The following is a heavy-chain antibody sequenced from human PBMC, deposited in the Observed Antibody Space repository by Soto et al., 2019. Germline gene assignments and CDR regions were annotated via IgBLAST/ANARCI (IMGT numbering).Heavy chain of an antibody. CDR3: ARGSYYYDSSGYYHY. Sequence: PSETLSLTCTVSGGSISSGDYYWSWIRQPPGKGLEWIGYIYYSGSTYYNPSLKGRVTISVDTSKNQFSLKLSSVTAADTAVYYCARGSYYYDSSGYYHYWGPGTLVTVSS. V-gene: IGHV4-30-4*01. CDR2: IYYSGST. D-gene: IGHD3-22*01. J-gene: IGHJ4*02. CDR1: GGSISSGDYY.